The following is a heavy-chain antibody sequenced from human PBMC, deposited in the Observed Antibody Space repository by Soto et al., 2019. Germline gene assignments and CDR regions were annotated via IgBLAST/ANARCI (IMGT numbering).Heavy chain of an antibody. J-gene: IGHJ4*02. CDR1: GFTFSDQY. Sequence: EVQLVISGGGLVQPGGSLRLSCAASGFTFSDQYMDWVRQAPGKGLEWVGRSRNKANSYTTEYAASVKGRFTISRDDSKNSLYLQMSSLKIEDTAVYYCCTTYPLDYWGQGTLVTVSS. V-gene: IGHV3-72*01. CDR2: SRNKANSYTT. CDR3: CTTYPLDY. D-gene: IGHD1-1*01.